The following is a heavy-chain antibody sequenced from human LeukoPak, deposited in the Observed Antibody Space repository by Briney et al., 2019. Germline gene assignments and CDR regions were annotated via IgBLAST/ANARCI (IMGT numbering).Heavy chain of an antibody. V-gene: IGHV3-23*01. J-gene: IGHJ4*02. Sequence: GGSLRLSCAASGFTFSSYGMSWVRQAPGKGLEWVSAISGSGGSTYYADSVKGRFTISRDNYKNTLYLQMNSLRAEDTAVYYCAKVQLKWELPSYFDYWGQGTLVTVSS. CDR1: GFTFSSYG. CDR2: ISGSGGST. D-gene: IGHD1-26*01. CDR3: AKVQLKWELPSYFDY.